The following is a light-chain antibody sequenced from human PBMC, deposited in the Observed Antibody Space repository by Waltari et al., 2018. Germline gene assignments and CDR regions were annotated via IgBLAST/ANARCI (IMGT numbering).Light chain of an antibody. V-gene: IGLV3-19*01. CDR1: SFRRYY. CDR2: GHE. J-gene: IGLJ3*02. CDR3: ISRATPSTRV. Sequence: SSEVTQDPHVSVALGQTVTITCRGDSFRRYYASWYRQKPGQAPVLLLDGHERPSGLSNRFSGSTSGDTAYLTITGAQAGDEADYYCISRATPSTRVFGGGTRLTVV.